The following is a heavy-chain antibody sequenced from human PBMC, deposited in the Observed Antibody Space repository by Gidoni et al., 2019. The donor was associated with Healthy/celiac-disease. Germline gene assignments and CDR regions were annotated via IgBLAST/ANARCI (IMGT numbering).Heavy chain of an antibody. CDR1: GGSISSGSYY. CDR3: ARDHVWDYYDSSGPFDI. V-gene: IGHV4-61*02. D-gene: IGHD3-22*01. CDR2: IYTSGST. Sequence: QVQLQESGPGLVQPSPTLSLTCTVPGGSISSGSYYWSWIRQPAGKGLEWIGRIYTSGSTNYNPSLKSRVTISVDTSKNQFSLKLSSVTAADTAVYYCARDHVWDYYDSSGPFDIWGQGTMVTVSS. J-gene: IGHJ3*02.